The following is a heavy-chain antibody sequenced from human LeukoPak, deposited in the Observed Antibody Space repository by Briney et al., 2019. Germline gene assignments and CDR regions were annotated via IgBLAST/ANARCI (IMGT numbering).Heavy chain of an antibody. CDR1: GFTVTHYA. Sequence: GGSLGLSCSASGFTVTHYAMHWVRQAPGKGLEYVSAVDANGRITYYADSVKGRFTISRDDSKNTLYLHMSSLRPEDTAIYYCYCRDDLPAWGQGTLVTISS. V-gene: IGHV3-64D*06. CDR3: YCRDDLPA. CDR2: VDANGRIT. J-gene: IGHJ5*02. D-gene: IGHD5-24*01.